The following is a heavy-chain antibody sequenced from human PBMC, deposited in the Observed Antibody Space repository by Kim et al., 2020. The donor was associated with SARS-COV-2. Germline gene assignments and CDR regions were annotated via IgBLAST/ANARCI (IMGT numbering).Heavy chain of an antibody. CDR3: ARGTRQWLSRHYYYYMDV. Sequence: SETLSLTCAVYGGSFSGYYWSWIRQPPGKGLEWIGEINHSGSTNYNPSLKSRVTISVDTSKNQFSLKLSSVTAAVTAVYYCARGTRQWLSRHYYYYMDVWGKGTTVTVSS. D-gene: IGHD6-19*01. CDR1: GGSFSGYY. V-gene: IGHV4-34*01. J-gene: IGHJ6*03. CDR2: INHSGST.